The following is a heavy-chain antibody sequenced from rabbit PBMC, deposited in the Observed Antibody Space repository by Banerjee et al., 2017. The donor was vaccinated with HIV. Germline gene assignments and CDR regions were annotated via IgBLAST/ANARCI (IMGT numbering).Heavy chain of an antibody. CDR1: GFDFSSYYY. Sequence: QSLEESGGGLVKPGGTLTLTCKASGFDFSSYYYMCWVRQAPGKGLEWIACIYTGGSGSTYYASWAKGRFSISRENTQNTVSLQMNSLTAADTATYFCVRAHASSSGYYTYLYLWGQGTLVTVS. J-gene: IGHJ4*01. CDR2: IYTGGSGST. CDR3: VRAHASSSGYYTYLYL. V-gene: IGHV1S40*01. D-gene: IGHD1-1*01.